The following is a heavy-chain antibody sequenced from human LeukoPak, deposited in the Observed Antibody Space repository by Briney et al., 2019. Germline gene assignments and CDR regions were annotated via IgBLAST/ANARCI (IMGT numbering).Heavy chain of an antibody. D-gene: IGHD3-16*02. CDR1: GFTFSNYW. CDR2: ITPDGSGT. Sequence: PGGSLRLSCAASGFTFSNYWMHWVRQAPGEGLVWLSGITPDGSGTRYVDSVKGRFTTSRDNAKNILYLQMNSLRTEDTAVYYCARGVVVIATSGNDYWGQGTLVTVSS. CDR3: ARGVVVIATSGNDY. V-gene: IGHV3-74*01. J-gene: IGHJ4*02.